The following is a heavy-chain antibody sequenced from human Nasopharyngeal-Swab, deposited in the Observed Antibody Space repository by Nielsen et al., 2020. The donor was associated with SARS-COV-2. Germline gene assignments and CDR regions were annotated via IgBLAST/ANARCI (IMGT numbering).Heavy chain of an antibody. CDR2: IYPGDSDT. D-gene: IGHD3-22*01. J-gene: IGHJ2*01. V-gene: IGHV5-51*01. Sequence: VRQAPGKGLEWMGIIYPGDSDTRYSPSFQGQVTISADKSISTAYLQWSSLKASGTAMYYCARQGSGYYYAWYFDLWGRGTLVTVSS. CDR3: ARQGSGYYYAWYFDL.